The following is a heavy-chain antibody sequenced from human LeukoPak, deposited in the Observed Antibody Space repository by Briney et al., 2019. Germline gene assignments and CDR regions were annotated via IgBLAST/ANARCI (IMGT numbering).Heavy chain of an antibody. CDR3: TTDFTSRDY. Sequence: GGSLKLSCAPFELTFSHAWRTWAGQAPGKGLGGVGRVKSKTDGDITDYAAPVKGRFTISRDDSQNTLYLQMNSLKTEDTAVYYCTTDFTSRDYWGQGTLVTVSS. CDR1: ELTFSHAW. CDR2: VKSKTDGDIT. D-gene: IGHD2-2*01. V-gene: IGHV3-15*01. J-gene: IGHJ4*02.